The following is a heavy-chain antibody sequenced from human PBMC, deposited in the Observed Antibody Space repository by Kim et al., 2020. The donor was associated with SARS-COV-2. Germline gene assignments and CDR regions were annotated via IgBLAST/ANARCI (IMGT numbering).Heavy chain of an antibody. D-gene: IGHD5-18*01. CDR1: GGSISSSSYY. CDR2: IYYSGST. CDR3: AGHFYGYSYDFPFDY. V-gene: IGHV4-39*01. Sequence: SETLSLTCTVSGGSISSSSYYWGWIRQPPGKGLEWIGSIYYSGSTYYHPSLKSRVTISVDTSKNQFSLKLSSVTAADTAVYSCAGHFYGYSYDFPFDYWGQGTLVTVSS. J-gene: IGHJ4*02.